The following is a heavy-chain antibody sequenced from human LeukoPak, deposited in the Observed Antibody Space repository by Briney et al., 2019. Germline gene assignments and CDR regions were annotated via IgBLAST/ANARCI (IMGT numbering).Heavy chain of an antibody. D-gene: IGHD5-12*01. CDR1: GVSISSGDYF. V-gene: IGHV4-30-4*01. CDR2: IYYSGST. Sequence: SETLSLTCTVSGVSISSGDYFWSWIRQPPGKGLEWIGYIYYSGSTYYNPSLKSRVTISVDTSKNQFSLKLSSVTAADTAVYYCARAVDIVATHWGQGTLVTVSS. CDR3: ARAVDIVATH. J-gene: IGHJ4*02.